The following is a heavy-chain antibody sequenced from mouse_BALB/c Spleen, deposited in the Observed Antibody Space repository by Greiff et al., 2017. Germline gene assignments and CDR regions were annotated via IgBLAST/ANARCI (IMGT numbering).Heavy chain of an antibody. CDR3: ARKRGTVTGYFDV. Sequence: VQLQQSGPGLVQPSQSLSITCTVSGFSFTSYGVHWVRQSPGKGLEWLGVIWSGGSTDFNAAFISRLSISKDNSKSQVFFKMNSLQANDSATDYCARKRGTVTGYFDVWGAGTTVTVSS. D-gene: IGHD2-13*01. V-gene: IGHV2-2*02. CDR2: IWSGGST. CDR1: GFSFTSYG. J-gene: IGHJ1*01.